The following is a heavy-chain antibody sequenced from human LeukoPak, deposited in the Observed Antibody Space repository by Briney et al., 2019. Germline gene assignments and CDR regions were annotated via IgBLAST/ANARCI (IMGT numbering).Heavy chain of an antibody. V-gene: IGHV4-31*03. J-gene: IGHJ4*02. CDR1: GGSISSGGYY. D-gene: IGHD5-24*01. CDR2: IYYSGST. Sequence: PSETLSLTCTVSGGSISSGGYYWSWIRQHPGKGLEWLGYIYYSGSTYYNPSLKSRVTISVDTSKNQFSLKLSSVTAADTAVYYCARGNRDGYNLSYFDYWGQGTLVTVSS. CDR3: ARGNRDGYNLSYFDY.